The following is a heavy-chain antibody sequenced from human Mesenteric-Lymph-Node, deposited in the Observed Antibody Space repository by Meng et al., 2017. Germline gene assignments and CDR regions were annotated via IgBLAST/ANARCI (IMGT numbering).Heavy chain of an antibody. V-gene: IGHV4-34*01. CDR2: INQSGST. CDR1: GGSFSGYY. D-gene: IGHD6-19*01. CDR3: ARDPGYSSGWYPGYYFDY. Sequence: SETLSLTCAVYGGSFSGYYWSWIRKPPGKGREGIGEINQSGSTNYNPSLKRRVTISVDTSKSQFSLKLSSVTAADAAVYYCARDPGYSSGWYPGYYFDYWGQGTLVTVSS. J-gene: IGHJ4*02.